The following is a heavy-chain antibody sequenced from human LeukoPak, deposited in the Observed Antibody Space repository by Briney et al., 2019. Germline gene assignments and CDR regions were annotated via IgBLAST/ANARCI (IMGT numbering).Heavy chain of an antibody. V-gene: IGHV1-18*01. D-gene: IGHD3-3*01. CDR1: GYTFTSYG. CDR3: ATVPGATIFGVAKGVYYYMDV. CDR2: ISAYNGNT. Sequence: GASVKVSCKASGYTFTSYGISWVRQAPGQGLEWMEWISAYNGNTNYAQKLQGRVTMTEDTSTDTAYMELSSLRSEDTAVYYCATVPGATIFGVAKGVYYYMDVWGKGTTVTVSS. J-gene: IGHJ6*03.